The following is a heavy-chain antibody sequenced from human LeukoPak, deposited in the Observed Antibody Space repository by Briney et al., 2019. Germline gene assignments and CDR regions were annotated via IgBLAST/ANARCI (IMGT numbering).Heavy chain of an antibody. CDR1: GFTFSSYA. CDR2: IGGSGDNT. D-gene: IGHD4-17*01. V-gene: IGHV3-23*01. Sequence: GGSLRLSCAASGFTFSSYAMSWVRQAPGKGLEWVSSIGGSGDNTFYADSVKDRFTISRDNSRNTLFLQMNSLRAEDTAVYYCAKGRGTTVTSAANYWGQGTLVTVSS. J-gene: IGHJ4*02. CDR3: AKGRGTTVTSAANY.